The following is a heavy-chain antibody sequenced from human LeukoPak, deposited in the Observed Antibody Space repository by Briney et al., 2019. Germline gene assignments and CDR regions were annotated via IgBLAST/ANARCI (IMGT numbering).Heavy chain of an antibody. D-gene: IGHD1-14*01. V-gene: IGHV4-59*01. CDR1: GDSISSDY. J-gene: IGHJ4*02. CDR3: ARDGIDKVGFEY. CDR2: IYYSEST. Sequence: SETLSLTCTVSGDSISSDYWSWLRQPPGKGLEWIGYIYYSESTNYNPSLESRVTISVDTSKNQFSLKLSSVTAADTAVYYCARDGIDKVGFEYWGLGTLVTVSS.